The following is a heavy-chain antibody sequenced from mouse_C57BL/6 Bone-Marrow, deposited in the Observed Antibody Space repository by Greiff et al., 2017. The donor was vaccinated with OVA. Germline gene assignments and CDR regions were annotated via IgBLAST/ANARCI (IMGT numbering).Heavy chain of an antibody. CDR3: TRCYSNYYDMDY. V-gene: IGHV1-15*01. CDR2: IDPETGGT. D-gene: IGHD2-5*01. J-gene: IGHJ4*01. Sequence: QVQLQQSGAELVRPGASVTLSCKASGYTFTDYDMHWVKQTPVHGLEWIGAIDPETGGTAYNQKFKGKAILTAAKSSSTAYMGLRSLTSEDSAVYYCTRCYSNYYDMDYWGQGTTVTVSS. CDR1: GYTFTDYD.